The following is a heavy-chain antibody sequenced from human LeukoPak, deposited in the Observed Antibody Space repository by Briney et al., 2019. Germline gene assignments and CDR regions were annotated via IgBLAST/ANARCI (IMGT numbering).Heavy chain of an antibody. Sequence: SETLSLTCTVSGGSISSYYWSWIRQPPGKGLEWIGYIYYSGSTNYNPSLKSRVTISVDTFKNQFSLKLSSVTAADTAVYYCARDFRDAFDIWGQGTMDTVSS. V-gene: IGHV4-59*01. J-gene: IGHJ3*02. CDR2: IYYSGST. CDR1: GGSISSYY. CDR3: ARDFRDAFDI.